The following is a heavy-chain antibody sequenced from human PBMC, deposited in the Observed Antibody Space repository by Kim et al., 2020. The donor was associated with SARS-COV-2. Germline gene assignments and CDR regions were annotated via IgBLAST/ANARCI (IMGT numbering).Heavy chain of an antibody. Sequence: ASVKVSCKVSGYTLTELSMHWVRQAPGKGLEWMGGFDPEDGETIYAQKFQGRVTMTEDTSTDTAYMELSSLRSEDTAVYYCATVEYSGSYPYSYWLPFDYWGQGTLVTVSS. J-gene: IGHJ4*02. CDR1: GYTLTELS. D-gene: IGHD1-26*01. CDR2: FDPEDGET. CDR3: ATVEYSGSYPYSYWLPFDY. V-gene: IGHV1-24*01.